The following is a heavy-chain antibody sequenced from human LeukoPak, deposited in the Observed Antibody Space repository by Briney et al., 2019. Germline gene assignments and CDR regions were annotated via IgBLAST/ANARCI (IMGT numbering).Heavy chain of an antibody. J-gene: IGHJ4*02. CDR1: GFTFSSYA. Sequence: GRSLRLSCAASGFTFSSYAMHWVRQAPGKGLEWVAVISYDGSNKYYADSVKGRFTISRDNSENTLYLQMNSLRAEDTAVYYCARGQWLAPDYWGQGTLVTVSS. CDR3: ARGQWLAPDY. D-gene: IGHD6-19*01. V-gene: IGHV3-30-3*01. CDR2: ISYDGSNK.